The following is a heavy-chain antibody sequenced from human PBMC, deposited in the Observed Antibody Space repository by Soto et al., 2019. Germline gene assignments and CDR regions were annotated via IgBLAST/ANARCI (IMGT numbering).Heavy chain of an antibody. V-gene: IGHV3-23*01. CDR1: GFTFSSYA. D-gene: IGHD3-16*02. J-gene: IGHJ4*02. CDR2: ISGSGGST. CDR3: AKVSWVESYYDYIWGSYPDDDY. Sequence: TGGSLRLSCAASGFTFSSYAMSWVRQAPGKGLEWVSAISGSGGSTYYADSVKGRFTISRDNSKNTLYLQMNSLRAEDTAVYYCAKVSWVESYYDYIWGSYPDDDYWGQGTLVTVSS.